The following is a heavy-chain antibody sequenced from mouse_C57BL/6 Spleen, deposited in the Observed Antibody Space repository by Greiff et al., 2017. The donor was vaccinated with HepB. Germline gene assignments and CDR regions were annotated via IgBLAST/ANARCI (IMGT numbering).Heavy chain of an antibody. J-gene: IGHJ1*03. CDR1: GYTFTSYW. V-gene: IGHV1-7*01. Sequence: QVQLQQSGAELAKPGASVKLSCKASGYTFTSYWMHWVNQRPGQGLEWIGYINPSSGYTKYNQKFKDKATLTADKSSSTAYMLLNSLTYEDSAFYYCARGYSNYWNFDVWGTGTTVTVSS. CDR3: ARGYSNYWNFDV. CDR2: INPSSGYT. D-gene: IGHD2-5*01.